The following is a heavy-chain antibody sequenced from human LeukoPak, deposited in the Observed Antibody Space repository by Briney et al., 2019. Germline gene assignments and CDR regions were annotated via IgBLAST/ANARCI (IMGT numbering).Heavy chain of an antibody. CDR1: GGSISRYY. CDR2: IYYSGST. J-gene: IGHJ4*02. D-gene: IGHD5-12*01. CDR3: ARAPVATISFDY. Sequence: SETLSLTCTVSGGSISRYYWSSIRQPPGKGLERIGYIYYSGSTNYNPSLQSRVTISVDTSKNQFSLKLSSVTAADTAVYYCARAPVATISFDYWGQGTLVTVSS. V-gene: IGHV4-59*01.